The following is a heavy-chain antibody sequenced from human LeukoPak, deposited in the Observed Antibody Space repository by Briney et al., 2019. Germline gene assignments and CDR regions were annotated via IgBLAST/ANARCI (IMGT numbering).Heavy chain of an antibody. Sequence: PGGSLRLSCAASGFTFSSYAMSWVRPAPGKGLEWVSAISGSGGSTYYADSVKGRFTISRDNSKNTLYLQMNSLRAEDTAVYYCAKAPARYYDSSGYFRVWYGVFDYWGQGTLVTVSS. D-gene: IGHD3-22*01. CDR2: ISGSGGST. J-gene: IGHJ4*02. V-gene: IGHV3-23*01. CDR3: AKAPARYYDSSGYFRVWYGVFDY. CDR1: GFTFSSYA.